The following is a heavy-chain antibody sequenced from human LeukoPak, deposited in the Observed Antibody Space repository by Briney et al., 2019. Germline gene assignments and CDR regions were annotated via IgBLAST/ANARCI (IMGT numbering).Heavy chain of an antibody. V-gene: IGHV3-33*01. CDR2: IWYDGSNK. CDR3: ARDPGTLATYFDY. J-gene: IGHJ4*02. D-gene: IGHD6-13*01. Sequence: GGSLRLSCAASGFSFSNHGIHWVRQAPGKGLEWVSLIWYDGSNKYYADSVKGRFTISRDDSKNTVYLQMNSLRAGDTSVYYCARDPGTLATYFDYWGPGTLVTVSS. CDR1: GFSFSNHG.